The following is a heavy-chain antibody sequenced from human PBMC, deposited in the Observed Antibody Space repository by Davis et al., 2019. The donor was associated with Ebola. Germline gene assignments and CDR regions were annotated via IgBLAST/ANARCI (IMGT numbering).Heavy chain of an antibody. CDR2: INSDGSTT. CDR3: ARDVATIYFCYFDY. CDR1: GFTFNNYW. D-gene: IGHD5-12*01. Sequence: HTGGSLRLSCAASGFTFNNYWMHWVRQAPGKGLVWVSRINSDGSTTTYADSVKGRFTISRDNAKNSLYLQMNSLRAEDTAVYYCARDVATIYFCYFDYWGQGTLVTVSS. J-gene: IGHJ4*02. V-gene: IGHV3-74*01.